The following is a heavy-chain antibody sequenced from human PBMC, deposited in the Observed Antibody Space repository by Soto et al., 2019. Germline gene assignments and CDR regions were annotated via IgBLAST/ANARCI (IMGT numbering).Heavy chain of an antibody. J-gene: IGHJ5*02. CDR2: ISAYNGNT. CDR3: ARDPLPYSSSWYCNWFDP. D-gene: IGHD6-13*01. Sequence: QVQLVQSGAEVKKPGASVKVSCKASGYTFTSYGISWVRQAPGQGLEWMGWISAYNGNTNYAQKLQGRVTMTTDTSTSTAYMELRSLRSDDTAVYYCARDPLPYSSSWYCNWFDPWGQGTLVTVSS. CDR1: GYTFTSYG. V-gene: IGHV1-18*01.